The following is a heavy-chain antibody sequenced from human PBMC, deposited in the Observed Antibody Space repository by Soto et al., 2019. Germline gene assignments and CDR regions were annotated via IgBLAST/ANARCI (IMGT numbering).Heavy chain of an antibody. CDR3: ARGPVPAAINWFDP. CDR1: GYTFTSYA. V-gene: IGHV1-3*01. Sequence: GASVKVSCKASGYTFTSYAMHWVRQAPGQGLEWMGWINAGNGNTKYSQKFQGRVTITRDTSASTAYMELSSLRSEDTAVYYCARGPVPAAINWFDPWGQGTLVTVPS. J-gene: IGHJ5*02. D-gene: IGHD2-2*01. CDR2: INAGNGNT.